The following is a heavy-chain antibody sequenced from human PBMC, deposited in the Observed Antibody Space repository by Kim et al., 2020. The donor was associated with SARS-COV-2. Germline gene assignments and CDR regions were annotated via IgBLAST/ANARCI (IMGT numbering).Heavy chain of an antibody. CDR3: AKASYYDILTGYFGIDY. J-gene: IGHJ4*02. D-gene: IGHD3-9*01. V-gene: IGHV3-30*02. Sequence: VKGRFTTSRDNSKNTLYLQMNSLRAEDTAVYYCAKASYYDILTGYFGIDYWGQGTLVTVSS.